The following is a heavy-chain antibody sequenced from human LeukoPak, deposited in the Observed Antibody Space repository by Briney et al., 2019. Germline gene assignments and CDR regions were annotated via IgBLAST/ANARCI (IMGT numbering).Heavy chain of an antibody. CDR2: ISAYNGNT. V-gene: IGHV1-18*01. CDR3: ARGVYSGSYGYYYGMDV. J-gene: IGHJ6*02. Sequence: ASVTVSCKASGYTFTSYGISWVRQAPGQGLEWMGWISAYNGNTNYAQKLQGRVTMTTDTSTSTAYMELRSLRSDDTAVHYCARGVYSGSYGYYYGMDVWGQGTTVTVSS. CDR1: GYTFTSYG. D-gene: IGHD1-26*01.